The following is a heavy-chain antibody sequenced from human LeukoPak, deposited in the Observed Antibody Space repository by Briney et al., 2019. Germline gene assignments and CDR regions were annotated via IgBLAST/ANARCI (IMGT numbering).Heavy chain of an antibody. V-gene: IGHV4-59*08. J-gene: IGHJ4*02. CDR1: GGSMSSYY. CDR3: ARGARAGYDLEPFDY. Sequence: SETLSLTCTVSGGSMSSYYWSWIRQPPGKGLEWIGYIYYSGSTKYNPSLKSRVTISVDTSKNQFSLKLSSVTAADTAVYYCARGARAGYDLEPFDYWGQGTLVTVSS. CDR2: IYYSGST. D-gene: IGHD5-24*01.